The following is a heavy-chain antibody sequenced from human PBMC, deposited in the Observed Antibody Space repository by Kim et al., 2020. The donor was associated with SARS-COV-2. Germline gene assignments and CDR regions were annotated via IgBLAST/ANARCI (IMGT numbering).Heavy chain of an antibody. D-gene: IGHD3-10*01. CDR3: ARHWRITMVRGGDWFDP. CDR2: IYYSGST. V-gene: IGHV4-39*01. CDR1: GGSISSSSYY. J-gene: IGHJ5*02. Sequence: SETLSLTCTVSGGSISSSSYYWGWIRQPPGKGLEWIGSIYYSGSTYYNPSLKSRVTISVDTSKNQFSLKLSSVTAADTAVYYCARHWRITMVRGGDWFDPWGQGTLVTVSS.